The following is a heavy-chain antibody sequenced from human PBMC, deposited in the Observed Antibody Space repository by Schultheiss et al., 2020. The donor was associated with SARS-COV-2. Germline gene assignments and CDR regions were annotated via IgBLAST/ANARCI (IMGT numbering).Heavy chain of an antibody. J-gene: IGHJ2*01. D-gene: IGHD4-17*01. Sequence: GGSLRLSCAASGFTFSSYAMHWVRQAPGKGLEYVSAISSNGGSTYYADSVKGRFTISRDNSKNSLYLQMSSLRAEDTAVYYCVKDGAGTTVTNYWYFDLWGRGTLVTVSS. CDR2: ISSNGGST. CDR1: GFTFSSYA. CDR3: VKDGAGTTVTNYWYFDL. V-gene: IGHV3-64D*06.